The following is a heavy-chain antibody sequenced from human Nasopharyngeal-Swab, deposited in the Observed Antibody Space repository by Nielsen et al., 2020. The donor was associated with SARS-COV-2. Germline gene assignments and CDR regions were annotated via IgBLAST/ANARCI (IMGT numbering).Heavy chain of an antibody. J-gene: IGHJ6*02. CDR2: INPGSGGT. Sequence: SVKVSCKASGYTFNNYCIHWVRQAPGQGLEWMGMINPGSGGTTYAQKFQGRVTMTRDTSTSTVFMDLSSLRSEDTAVYYCARRGRCSGSSCDMDVWGQGTTVTVSS. CDR1: GYTFNNYC. V-gene: IGHV1-46*02. D-gene: IGHD2-2*01. CDR3: ARRGRCSGSSCDMDV.